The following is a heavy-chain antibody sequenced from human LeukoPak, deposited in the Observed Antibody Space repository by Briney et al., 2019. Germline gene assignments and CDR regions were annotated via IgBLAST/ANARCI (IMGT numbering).Heavy chain of an antibody. J-gene: IGHJ3*02. CDR3: ARVRNGVFPHGAFDI. V-gene: IGHV1-2*02. Sequence: ASVKVSCKASGYTFTGYYMHRVRQAPGQGLEWMGWINPNSGGTNYTQKFQGRVTMTRDTSISTAYMELSRLRSDDTAVYYCARVRNGVFPHGAFDIWGQGTMVTVSS. CDR2: INPNSGGT. CDR1: GYTFTGYY. D-gene: IGHD2-8*01.